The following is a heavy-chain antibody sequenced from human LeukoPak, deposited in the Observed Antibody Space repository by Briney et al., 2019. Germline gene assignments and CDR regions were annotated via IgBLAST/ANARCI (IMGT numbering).Heavy chain of an antibody. V-gene: IGHV3-21*01. CDR2: ISSSSYI. J-gene: IGHJ6*03. CDR3: ARDGAGYSSGWYFAYYYYYMDV. Sequence: GGSLRLSCAASGFTFSSYSMNWVRQAPGKGLEWASSISSSSYIYYADSVKGRFTISRDNAKNSLYLQMNSLRAEDTAVYYCARDGAGYSSGWYFAYYYYYMDVWGKGTTVTISS. CDR1: GFTFSSYS. D-gene: IGHD6-19*01.